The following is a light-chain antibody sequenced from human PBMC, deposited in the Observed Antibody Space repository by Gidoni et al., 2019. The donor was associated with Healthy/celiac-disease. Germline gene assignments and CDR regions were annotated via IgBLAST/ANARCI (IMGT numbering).Light chain of an antibody. CDR1: QSISSW. CDR3: QQYNSYSYT. Sequence: RVTITCRASQSISSWLAWYQQKPGKAPKLLIYKASSLESGVPSRFSGSGSGTEFTLTSSSLQPDDFATYYCQQYNSYSYTFGQGTKLEIK. V-gene: IGKV1-5*03. CDR2: KAS. J-gene: IGKJ2*01.